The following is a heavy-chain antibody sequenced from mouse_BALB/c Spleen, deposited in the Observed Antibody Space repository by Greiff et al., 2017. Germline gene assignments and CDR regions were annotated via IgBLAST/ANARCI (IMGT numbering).Heavy chain of an antibody. D-gene: IGHD2-1*01. CDR3: ARTYYGTFAY. V-gene: IGHV5-12-1*01. CDR1: GFAFSSYD. CDR2: ISSGCGST. J-gene: IGHJ3*01. Sequence: EVQGVESGGGLVKPGGSLKLSCAASGFAFSSYDMSWVRQTPEKRLEWVAYISSGCGSTYYPYTVKGRFTISRDNAKNTLYLQMSSLKSEDTAMYYCARTYYGTFAYWGQGTLVTVSA.